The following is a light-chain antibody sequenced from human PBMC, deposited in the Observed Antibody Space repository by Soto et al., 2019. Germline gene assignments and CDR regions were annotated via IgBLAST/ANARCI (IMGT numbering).Light chain of an antibody. V-gene: IGKV3-11*01. Sequence: EIVLTQSPATLSLSPGERATLSCRASQSVSTYLGWYQQKPGQPPRLLIYDASERATGIPDRFSGSGSGTDFALTLSSLEPEDFAVYYCQQLSNWPPSFTFGQGTRLDIK. CDR1: QSVSTY. CDR2: DAS. J-gene: IGKJ5*01. CDR3: QQLSNWPPSFT.